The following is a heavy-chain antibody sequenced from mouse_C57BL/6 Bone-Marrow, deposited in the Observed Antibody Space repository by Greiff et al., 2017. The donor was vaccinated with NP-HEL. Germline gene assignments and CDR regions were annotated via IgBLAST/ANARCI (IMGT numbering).Heavy chain of an antibody. J-gene: IGHJ3*01. V-gene: IGHV1-80*01. CDR3: AGGAY. Sequence: VKVVESGAELVKPGASVKISCKASGYEFSNYWMNWVKQRPGKGLEWIGQIYPGDGDTNYNGKFKDKATLTADKSSSTAYMQLSRLTSEDSAVYFCAGGAYWGQGTLVTVSA. CDR2: IYPGDGDT. CDR1: GYEFSNYW.